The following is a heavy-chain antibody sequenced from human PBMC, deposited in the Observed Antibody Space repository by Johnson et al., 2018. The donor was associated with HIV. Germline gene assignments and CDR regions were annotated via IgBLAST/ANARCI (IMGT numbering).Heavy chain of an antibody. CDR1: GFTFSSYG. J-gene: IGHJ3*02. Sequence: VQLVESGGGVVQPGRSLRLSCAASGFTFSSYGMHWVRQAPGKGLEWVAVIWYDGSNKYYADSVKGRFTISRDNSKNTLYLQMNSLRAEDTAVYYCAKGLLIAAAHDAFDIWGQGTMVTVSS. V-gene: IGHV3-33*06. CDR3: AKGLLIAAAHDAFDI. CDR2: IWYDGSNK. D-gene: IGHD6-13*01.